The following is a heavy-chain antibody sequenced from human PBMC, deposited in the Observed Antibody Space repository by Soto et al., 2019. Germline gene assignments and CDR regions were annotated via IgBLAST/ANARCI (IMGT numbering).Heavy chain of an antibody. J-gene: IGHJ6*02. Sequence: QSGGSLRLSCAASTFSFSSYSMNWVRQAPGKGLEWVSYISSGSSTIYYADSVKGRFTVSRNNAKNSLSLQMNSLRDEDTAVYYCARDEAAAALPFGMDVWGQGTTVTVSS. V-gene: IGHV3-48*02. D-gene: IGHD6-13*01. CDR1: TFSFSSYS. CDR2: ISSGSSTI. CDR3: ARDEAAAALPFGMDV.